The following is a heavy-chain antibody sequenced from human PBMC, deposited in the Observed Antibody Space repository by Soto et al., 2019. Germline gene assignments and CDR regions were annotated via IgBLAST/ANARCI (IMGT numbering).Heavy chain of an antibody. CDR2: INAGNGNT. J-gene: IGHJ3*02. Sequence: QVQLVQSGAEVKKPGASVKVSCKASGYTFTSYAMHWVRQAPEQRLEWMGWINAGNGNTKYSQKFQGRVTITRDTSASTAYMELSSLRSEDTAVYYCARVTMVRGVICAFDIWGQGTMVTVSS. CDR1: GYTFTSYA. V-gene: IGHV1-3*01. CDR3: ARVTMVRGVICAFDI. D-gene: IGHD3-10*01.